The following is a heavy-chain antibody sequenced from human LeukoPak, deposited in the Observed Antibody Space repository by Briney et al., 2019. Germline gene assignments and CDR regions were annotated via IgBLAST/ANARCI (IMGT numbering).Heavy chain of an antibody. D-gene: IGHD2-2*02. CDR3: ARSYCSSTSCYRLFYFDY. CDR1: GDSNNSGSYY. J-gene: IGHJ4*02. Sequence: SETLSLTCTVSGDSNNSGSYYWSWIRQPAGKGLEWIGRIYPSGSTNYNPSLNSRVTISVDTSKNRFSLKLSSVTAADSAVYYCARSYCSSTSCYRLFYFDYWGQGTLVTVSS. CDR2: IYPSGST. V-gene: IGHV4-61*02.